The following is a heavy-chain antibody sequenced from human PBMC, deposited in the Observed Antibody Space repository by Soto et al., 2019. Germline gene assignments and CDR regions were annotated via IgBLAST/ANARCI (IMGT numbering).Heavy chain of an antibody. D-gene: IGHD6-19*01. Sequence: SETLSLTCTVSGGSISSRGYYWSWIRQHPGKGLEWIGYIYYSGSTYYNPSLKSRVTISVDTSKNQFSLKLSSVTAADTAVYYCASDLLAVAGRGAFDIWGQGTMVTVSS. CDR2: IYYSGST. V-gene: IGHV4-31*03. CDR3: ASDLLAVAGRGAFDI. J-gene: IGHJ3*02. CDR1: GGSISSRGYY.